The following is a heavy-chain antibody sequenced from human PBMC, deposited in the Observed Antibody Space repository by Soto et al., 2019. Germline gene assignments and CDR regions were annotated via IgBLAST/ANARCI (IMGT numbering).Heavy chain of an antibody. V-gene: IGHV4-4*02. J-gene: IGHJ5*02. D-gene: IGHD4-17*01. CDR1: GGSISSSNW. CDR3: ARGPTYGDYAGDWFDP. Sequence: QVQLQESGPGLVKPSGTLSLTCAVSGGSISSSNWWSWVRQPPGKGLEWIGEIYHSGSTNYNPSLMSRVTISVDKSKNQFSLKLNSVTAADTAVYYCARGPTYGDYAGDWFDPWGQGTLVTVSS. CDR2: IYHSGST.